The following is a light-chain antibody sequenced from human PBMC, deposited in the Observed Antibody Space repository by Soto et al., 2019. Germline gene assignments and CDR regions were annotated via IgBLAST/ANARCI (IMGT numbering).Light chain of an antibody. CDR1: QGITTF. CDR3: LQHNSYPYT. J-gene: IGKJ2*01. CDR2: GAS. V-gene: IGKV1-17*03. Sequence: DIQMTQSPSAVSASVGDTVTVTCRASQGITTFLAWFRQRPGKVPERLIYGASSLQSGVPSRFSGSGSGTEFTLTISSLQPEDFGTYYCLQHNSYPYTFGPGTKLEIK.